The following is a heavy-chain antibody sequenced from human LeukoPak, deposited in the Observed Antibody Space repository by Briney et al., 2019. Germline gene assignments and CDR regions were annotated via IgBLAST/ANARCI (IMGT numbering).Heavy chain of an antibody. CDR1: GYTFTSYG. D-gene: IGHD3-10*01. V-gene: IGHV1-18*01. J-gene: IGHJ4*02. CDR2: ISAYNGNT. CDR3: ARGIYGSGSYYPMD. Sequence: ASVKVSCKASGYTFTSYGISWVRQAPGQGLEWMGWISAYNGNTNYAQKLQGRVTMTTDTSTSTAYMELRSLRSDDTAMYYCARGIYGSGSYYPMDWGQGTLVTVSS.